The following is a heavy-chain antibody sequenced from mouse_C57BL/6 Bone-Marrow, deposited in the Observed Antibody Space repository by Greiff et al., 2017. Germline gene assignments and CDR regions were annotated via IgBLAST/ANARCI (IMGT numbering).Heavy chain of an antibody. D-gene: IGHD1-1*02. Sequence: EVQLVESGGGLVKPGGSLKLSCAASGFTFSDYGMHWVRQAPEKGLEWVAYISSGSSTIYYADTVKGRFTISRDNAKNTLYLQMTSLGSEDTAIYYCARRRWFDYWGQGTTLTVSS. CDR2: ISSGSSTI. V-gene: IGHV5-17*01. J-gene: IGHJ2*01. CDR3: ARRRWFDY. CDR1: GFTFSDYG.